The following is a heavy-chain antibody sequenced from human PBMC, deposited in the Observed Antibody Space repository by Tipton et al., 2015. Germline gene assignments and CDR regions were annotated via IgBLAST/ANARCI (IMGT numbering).Heavy chain of an antibody. J-gene: IGHJ4*02. V-gene: IGHV3-53*01. CDR3: ARVQWDYYDSSGYYVH. CDR2: IYSGGST. D-gene: IGHD3-22*01. CDR1: GFIVSSNY. Sequence: SLRLSCAASGFIVSSNYMSWVRQAPGKGLEWVSLIYSGGSTYYADFVKGRFTISRDNSNNTLYVQMNSLRAEDTAVYYCARVQWDYYDSSGYYVHWGQGTLVTVSS.